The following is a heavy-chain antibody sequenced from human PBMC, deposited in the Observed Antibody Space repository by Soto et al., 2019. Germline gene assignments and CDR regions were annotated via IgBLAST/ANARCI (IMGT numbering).Heavy chain of an antibody. Sequence: EVQLMESGGGLVQPGGSLKLSCVASGFSISSSDMHWVRQVMGKGLEWVSTLGTSGDTFYSGSVKGRFTISREDAKNSFHLQMNNLRAEDSAVYYCTRDRQIYRFYYYGMDVWGQGTAVTVS. CDR2: LGTSGDT. J-gene: IGHJ6*02. V-gene: IGHV3-13*01. D-gene: IGHD3-3*01. CDR3: TRDRQIYRFYYYGMDV. CDR1: GFSISSSD.